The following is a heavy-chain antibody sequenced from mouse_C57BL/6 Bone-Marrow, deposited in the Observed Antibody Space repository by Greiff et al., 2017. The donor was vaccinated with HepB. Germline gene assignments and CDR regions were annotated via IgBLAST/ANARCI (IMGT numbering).Heavy chain of an antibody. Sequence: VQLKESVAELVRPGASVKLSCTASGFNIKNTYMHWVKQRPEQGLEWIGRIDPANGNTKYAPKFQGKATITADTSSNTAYLQLSSLTSEDTAINYCARTVVATKDYYFDYWGQGTTLTVSS. CDR2: IDPANGNT. CDR1: GFNIKNTY. V-gene: IGHV14-3*01. CDR3: ARTVVATKDYYFDY. D-gene: IGHD1-1*01. J-gene: IGHJ2*01.